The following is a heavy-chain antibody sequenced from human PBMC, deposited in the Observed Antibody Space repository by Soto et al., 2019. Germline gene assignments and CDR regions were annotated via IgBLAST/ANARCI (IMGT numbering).Heavy chain of an antibody. Sequence: LRLSCAASGFTVSSNYMSRVRQAPGKGLEWVSVIYSGGSTYYADSVKGRFTISRDNSKNTLYLQMNSLRAEDTAVYYCARDGSSSWLNYFDYWGQGTLVTVSS. V-gene: IGHV3-53*01. CDR1: GFTVSSNY. CDR2: IYSGGST. D-gene: IGHD6-13*01. CDR3: ARDGSSSWLNYFDY. J-gene: IGHJ4*02.